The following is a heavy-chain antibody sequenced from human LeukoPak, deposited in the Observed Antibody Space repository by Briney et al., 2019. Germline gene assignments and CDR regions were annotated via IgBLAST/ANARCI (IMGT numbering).Heavy chain of an antibody. V-gene: IGHV3-66*01. CDR2: IYSGGST. Sequence: GGSLRLSCAASGFTFSSNYMSWVRQAPGKGLEWVSVIYSGGSTYYADSVKGRFTISRDNSKNTLYLQMNSLRAEDTAVYYCARDRSSSWRGGFDPWGQGTLVTVSS. CDR3: ARDRSSSWRGGFDP. J-gene: IGHJ5*02. CDR1: GFTFSSNY. D-gene: IGHD6-13*01.